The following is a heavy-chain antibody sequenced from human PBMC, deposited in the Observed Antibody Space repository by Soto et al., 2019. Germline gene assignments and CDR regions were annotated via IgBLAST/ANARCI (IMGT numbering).Heavy chain of an antibody. V-gene: IGHV4-61*08. J-gene: IGHJ5*02. CDR1: GVSISSGVYY. D-gene: IGHD3-22*01. Sequence: SETLSLTCTVSGVSISSGVYYWSWIRQHPGKGLEWIGYIYYSGSTYYNPSLKSRVTISVDTSKNQFSLKLSSVTAADTAVYYCARAPWDYDSSGYYGSWFDPWGQGTLVTVSS. CDR2: IYYSGST. CDR3: ARAPWDYDSSGYYGSWFDP.